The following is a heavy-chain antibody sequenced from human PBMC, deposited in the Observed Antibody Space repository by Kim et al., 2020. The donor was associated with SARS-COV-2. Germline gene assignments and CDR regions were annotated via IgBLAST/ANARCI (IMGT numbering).Heavy chain of an antibody. Sequence: VKGRFIISRDDSKNTLYLQMNSLKTEDTAVYYCTTDLWFGELPHYYGMDVWGQGTTVTVSS. CDR3: TTDLWFGELPHYYGMDV. D-gene: IGHD3-10*01. V-gene: IGHV3-15*01. J-gene: IGHJ6*02.